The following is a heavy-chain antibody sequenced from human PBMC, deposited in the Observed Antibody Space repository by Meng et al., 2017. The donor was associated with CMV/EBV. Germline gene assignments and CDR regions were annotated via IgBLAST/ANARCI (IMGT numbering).Heavy chain of an antibody. V-gene: IGHV3-7*01. Sequence: GGSLRLSCAASGFTFSTYWMTWVRQAPGKGLEWVANIKQDGSEKYYVDSVKGRFTISRDNAKNSLYLDMNSLRAEDTAVYYCARGYNRLAASALDYWGQGVLVTVSS. J-gene: IGHJ4*02. CDR1: GFTFSTYW. CDR3: ARGYNRLAASALDY. CDR2: IKQDGSEK. D-gene: IGHD6-13*01.